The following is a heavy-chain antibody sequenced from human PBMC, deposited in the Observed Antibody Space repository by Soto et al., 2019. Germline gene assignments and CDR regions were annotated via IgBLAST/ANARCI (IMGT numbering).Heavy chain of an antibody. Sequence: EVQLLESGGGLVQPGGSLRLSCAASGFTFSSYAMSWVRQAPGKGLEWVSAISGSGGSTYYADSVKGRFTISRDNSKNTLYLQMNSLRAEDTAVYYCVKDITGFTFGGVKDYWGQGTLVTVSS. V-gene: IGHV3-23*01. CDR1: GFTFSSYA. D-gene: IGHD3-16*01. J-gene: IGHJ4*02. CDR3: VKDITGFTFGGVKDY. CDR2: ISGSGGST.